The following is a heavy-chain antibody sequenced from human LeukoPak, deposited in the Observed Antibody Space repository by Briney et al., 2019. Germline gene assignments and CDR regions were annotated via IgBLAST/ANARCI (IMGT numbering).Heavy chain of an antibody. CDR3: ARSGVSRYYYYGMDV. J-gene: IGHJ6*02. V-gene: IGHV4-59*01. Sequence: SETLSLTCTVSGGSISIYYWSWIRQPPGKGLEWIGSIFYSRNTYYNPSLKSRVTISVDTSKNQFSLKLSSVTAADTAVYYCARSGVSRYYYYGMDVWGQGTTVTVSS. CDR2: IFYSRNT. CDR1: GGSISIYY. D-gene: IGHD3-10*01.